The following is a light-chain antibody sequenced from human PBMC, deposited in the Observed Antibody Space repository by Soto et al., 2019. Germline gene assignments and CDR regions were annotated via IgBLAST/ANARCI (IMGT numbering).Light chain of an antibody. CDR1: SSDVGGYNF. Sequence: QSALTQPPSASGSPGQSVTISCTGTSSDVGGYNFVSWYQHHPGKAPKLMIYEVTKRPSGVPDRFSRSKSGNTASLTLSGLQAEDEADYYCSSYAGGTYNWVFGGGTKLTVL. V-gene: IGLV2-8*01. J-gene: IGLJ3*02. CDR3: SSYAGGTYNWV. CDR2: EVT.